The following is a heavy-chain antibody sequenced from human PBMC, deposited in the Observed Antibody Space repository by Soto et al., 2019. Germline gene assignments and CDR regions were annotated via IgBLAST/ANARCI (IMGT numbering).Heavy chain of an antibody. CDR2: VNPIVSMS. CDR1: GDTFNSYS. D-gene: IGHD3-10*01. J-gene: IGHJ4*02. Sequence: QVQLVQSGAEVKRPGSSVRVSCKASGDTFNSYSINWVRQAPGLGLEWMGRVNPIVSMSNYAQKFQGRVTMTADKSTSTAYMELSSLRSEDTPIYYCASSYGSGYRAFDYWGQGALVTVS. V-gene: IGHV1-69*02. CDR3: ASSYGSGYRAFDY.